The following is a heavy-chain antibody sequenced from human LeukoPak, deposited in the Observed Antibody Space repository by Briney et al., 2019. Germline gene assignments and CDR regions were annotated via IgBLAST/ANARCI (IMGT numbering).Heavy chain of an antibody. CDR3: ARRRRGPEPGATEF. V-gene: IGHV4-39*01. CDR2: IYYSGST. CDR1: GGSISSSSYY. Sequence: PSETLSLTCTVSGGSISSSSYYWGWIRQPPGKGLEWIANIYYSGSTYYNPSLKSRVTISIDTSKNQFSLKVNSVTAADTAVYYCARRRRGPEPGATEFWGQGTLVTVSS. J-gene: IGHJ4*02. D-gene: IGHD1-26*01.